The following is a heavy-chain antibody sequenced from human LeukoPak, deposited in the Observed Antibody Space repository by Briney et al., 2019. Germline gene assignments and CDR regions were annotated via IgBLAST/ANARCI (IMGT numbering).Heavy chain of an antibody. CDR2: IYSGGST. CDR3: ARDLSGPFDY. CDR1: GFTVSSNY. V-gene: IGHV3-53*01. J-gene: IGHJ4*02. Sequence: GGSLRLSCAASGFTVSSNYMSWVRQAPGKGLEWVSVIYSGGSTYYADSVKGRFTISRDNSKNTLYLQMDSLRAEDTAVYYCARDLSGPFDYWGQGTLVTVSS. D-gene: IGHD3-3*01.